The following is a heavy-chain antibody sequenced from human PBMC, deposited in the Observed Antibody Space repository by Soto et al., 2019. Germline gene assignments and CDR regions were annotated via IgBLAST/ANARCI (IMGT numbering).Heavy chain of an antibody. CDR3: ARRKSLDV. V-gene: IGHV4-30-4*08. D-gene: IGHD3-10*01. Sequence: QLQLQESGPGLLRPSQTLSLTCSLSGGSVSSHDYDWTWVRQRPGKGLEWIGFVHDRETADYNPSLKSRVSISVDTFKNKFSLRLSSVTAADSGVYYCARRKSLDVWDQGITVIVSS. J-gene: IGHJ6*02. CDR2: VHDRETA. CDR1: GGSVSSHDYD.